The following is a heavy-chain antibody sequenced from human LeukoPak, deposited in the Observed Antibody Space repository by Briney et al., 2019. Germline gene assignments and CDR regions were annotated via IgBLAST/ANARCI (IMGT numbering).Heavy chain of an antibody. CDR3: ARGTYDSSRYYYFDY. Sequence: PSQTLSLTCAVSGGSISSGGYSWNWIRRPPGTGLEWIGYIYPDGSTYYNPSLTSRVTMSVDRSKNQFSLKLSSVTAADTAVYFCARGTYDSSRYYYFDYWGQGTLDTVSS. CDR1: GGSISSGGYS. V-gene: IGHV4-30-2*01. CDR2: IYPDGST. D-gene: IGHD3-22*01. J-gene: IGHJ4*02.